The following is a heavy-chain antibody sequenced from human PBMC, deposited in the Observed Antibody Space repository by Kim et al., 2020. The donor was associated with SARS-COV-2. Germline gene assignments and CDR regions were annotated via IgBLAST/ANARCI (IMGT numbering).Heavy chain of an antibody. CDR1: GGTFSSYA. V-gene: IGHV1-69*13. D-gene: IGHD1-26*01. Sequence: SVKVSCKASGGTFSSYAISWVRQAPGQGLEWRGGIIPIFGTANYAQKFQGRVTITADESTSTAYMELSSLRSEDTAVYYCARAPLTIVGATHFDYWGQGTLVTVSS. CDR2: IIPIFGTA. CDR3: ARAPLTIVGATHFDY. J-gene: IGHJ4*02.